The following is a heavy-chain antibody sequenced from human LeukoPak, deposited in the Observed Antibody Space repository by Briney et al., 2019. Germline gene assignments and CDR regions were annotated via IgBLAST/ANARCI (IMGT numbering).Heavy chain of an antibody. V-gene: IGHV4-59*01. D-gene: IGHD3-22*01. CDR3: ALYYYDSSGYYLPLDY. CDR1: GGSISSYY. J-gene: IGHJ4*02. Sequence: SETLSLTCTVSGGSISSYYWSWIRQPPGKGLEWIGYIYYSRSTNYNPSLKSRVTISVGTSKNQFSLKLSSVTAADTAVYYCALYYYDSSGYYLPLDYWGQGTLVTVSS. CDR2: IYYSRST.